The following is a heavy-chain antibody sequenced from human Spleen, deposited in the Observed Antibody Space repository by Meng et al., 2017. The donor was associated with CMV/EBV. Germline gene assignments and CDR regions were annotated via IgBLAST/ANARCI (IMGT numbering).Heavy chain of an antibody. Sequence: GSLRLSCTVSGGSISSSSYYWGWIRQPPGKGLEWIGSIYYSGSTYYNPSLKSRVTISVDTSKNQFSLKLSSVTAADTAVYYCARQDYDFWCGYRYYYYYYGMDVWGQGTTVTVSS. V-gene: IGHV4-39*07. J-gene: IGHJ6*02. CDR2: IYYSGST. D-gene: IGHD3-3*01. CDR3: ARQDYDFWCGYRYYYYYYGMDV. CDR1: GGSISSSSYY.